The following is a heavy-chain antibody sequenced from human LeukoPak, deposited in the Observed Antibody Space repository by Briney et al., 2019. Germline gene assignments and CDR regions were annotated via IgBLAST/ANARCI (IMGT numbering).Heavy chain of an antibody. V-gene: IGHV4-34*01. CDR3: ARGRSYAVSYYYNGMDV. Sequence: KTSETLSLTCAVYGGSFSGYYWSWIRQPPGKGLEWIGEINHSGSTNYNPSLKSRVTISVDTSKNQFSLKLSSVTAADTAVYYCARGRSYAVSYYYNGMDVWGQGTTVTVSS. CDR2: INHSGST. CDR1: GGSFSGYY. D-gene: IGHD2-2*01. J-gene: IGHJ6*02.